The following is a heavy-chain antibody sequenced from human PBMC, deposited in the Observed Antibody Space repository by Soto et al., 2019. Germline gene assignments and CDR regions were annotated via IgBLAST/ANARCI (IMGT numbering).Heavy chain of an antibody. D-gene: IGHD3-3*01. CDR3: AKDRRTTIFGVVTHYYYYGMDV. CDR2: ISYDGSNK. Sequence: QVQLVESGGGVVQPGRSLRLSCAASGFTFSSYAMHWVRQAPGKGLEWVAVISYDGSNKYYADSVKGRFTISRDNSKNTLYLQKNSLRAEDTAVYYCAKDRRTTIFGVVTHYYYYGMDVWGQGTTVTVSS. V-gene: IGHV3-30*04. CDR1: GFTFSSYA. J-gene: IGHJ6*02.